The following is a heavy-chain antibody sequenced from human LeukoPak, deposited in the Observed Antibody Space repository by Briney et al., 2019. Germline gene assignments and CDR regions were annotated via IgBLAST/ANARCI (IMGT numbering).Heavy chain of an antibody. CDR2: ISGSGGST. J-gene: IGHJ4*02. CDR3: AKDRRYGSGWSRDDY. D-gene: IGHD6-19*01. Sequence: GGSLRLSCVASGFTFSSYAMSWVRQAPGKGLEWVSAISGSGGSTYYADSVKGRFTISRDNSKNTLYLQMNSPRAEDTAVYYCAKDRRYGSGWSRDDYWGQGTLVTVSS. V-gene: IGHV3-23*01. CDR1: GFTFSSYA.